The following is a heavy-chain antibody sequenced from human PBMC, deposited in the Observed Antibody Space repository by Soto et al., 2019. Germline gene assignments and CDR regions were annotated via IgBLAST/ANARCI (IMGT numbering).Heavy chain of an antibody. Sequence: GGSLRLSCAASGFTFSSYAMSWVRQAPGKGLEWVSAISGSGGSTYYADSVKGRFTISRDNSKNTLYLQMNSLRAEDTDVYYCAKDKRDSSGYYYGRPEFFSPLRGQGTLVTVSS. CDR2: ISGSGGST. CDR1: GFTFSSYA. J-gene: IGHJ4*02. D-gene: IGHD3-22*01. V-gene: IGHV3-23*01. CDR3: AKDKRDSSGYYYGRPEFFSPL.